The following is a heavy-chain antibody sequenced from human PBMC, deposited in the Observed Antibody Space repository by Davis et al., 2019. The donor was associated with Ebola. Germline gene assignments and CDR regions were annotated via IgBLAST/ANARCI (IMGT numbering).Heavy chain of an antibody. D-gene: IGHD4-17*01. CDR1: GFTFSGSA. CDR2: IRSKANSYAT. V-gene: IGHV3-73*01. Sequence: GESLKISCAASGFTFSGSAMHWVRQASGKGLEWVGRIRSKANSYATAYAASVKGRFTISRDDSKNSLYLQMNSLKTEDTAVYYCARVGRTAVTTGYYYYGMDVWGQGTTVTVSS. J-gene: IGHJ6*02. CDR3: ARVGRTAVTTGYYYYGMDV.